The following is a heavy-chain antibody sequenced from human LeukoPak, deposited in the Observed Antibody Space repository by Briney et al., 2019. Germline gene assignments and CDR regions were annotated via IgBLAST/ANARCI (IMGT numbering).Heavy chain of an antibody. J-gene: IGHJ4*02. CDR1: GFNFITYE. CDR2: ISGTGSAI. D-gene: IGHD6-13*01. CDR3: ARAGPSSSWHQFDY. Sequence: PGGSLRLSCAASGFNFITYEMNWVRQAPGEGLEWVSYISGTGSAIYYADSVKGRFTISRDNAKNSVYLQMNGLRAEDTAVYYCARAGPSSSWHQFDYWGQGTLVTVSS. V-gene: IGHV3-48*03.